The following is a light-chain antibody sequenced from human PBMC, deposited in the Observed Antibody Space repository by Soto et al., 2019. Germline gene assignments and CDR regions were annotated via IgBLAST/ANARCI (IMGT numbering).Light chain of an antibody. Sequence: QSVLTQPRSVSWSLGQSVTISCAGTRSVVGGYNYVSCYQQPPGTAPKLMIYEVSKRPSGVPDRFSGSKSGNTASLTISGLQAEDEGDYSCCSYAGGYTWVFGSGPKVTVL. CDR3: CSYAGGYTWV. V-gene: IGLV2-11*01. CDR2: EVS. J-gene: IGLJ1*01. CDR1: RSVVGGYNY.